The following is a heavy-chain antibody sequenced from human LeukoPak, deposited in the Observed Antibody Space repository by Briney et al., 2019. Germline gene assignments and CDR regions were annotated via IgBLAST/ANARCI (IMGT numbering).Heavy chain of an antibody. D-gene: IGHD4-17*01. CDR1: GYSISSGYY. J-gene: IGHJ4*02. CDR3: ARDRTGYGHFDY. V-gene: IGHV4-38-2*02. Sequence: SETLSLTCAVSGYSISSGYYWGWIRQPPGKGLEWIGSIYHSGSTYYNPSLQSRVIISVDTSKHQFSLKLSSVIAADTAVYYCARDRTGYGHFDYWGQGTLVTVSS. CDR2: IYHSGST.